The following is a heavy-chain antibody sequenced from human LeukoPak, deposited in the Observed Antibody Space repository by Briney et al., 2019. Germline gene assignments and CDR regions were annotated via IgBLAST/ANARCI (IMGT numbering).Heavy chain of an antibody. Sequence: SETLSLTCTVSGGSISSGGYYWSWIRQHPGKGLEWIGYFYYSGSTYYNPSLKSRVTISVNTSKNQFSLKMSSVTAADTAVYYCARGHPEDSSGYYPSPPFDYWGQGTLVTVSS. J-gene: IGHJ4*02. CDR2: FYYSGST. CDR1: GGSISSGGYY. V-gene: IGHV4-31*03. CDR3: ARGHPEDSSGYYPSPPFDY. D-gene: IGHD3-22*01.